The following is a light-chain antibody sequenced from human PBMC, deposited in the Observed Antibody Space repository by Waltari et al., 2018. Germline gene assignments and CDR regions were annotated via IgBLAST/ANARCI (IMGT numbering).Light chain of an antibody. CDR1: QSVSSN. J-gene: IGKJ4*01. V-gene: IGKV3-15*01. CDR3: QQYNTWLT. CDR2: GAS. Sequence: ELVMTQSPVTLSVSPGERATLSCRASQSVSSNLAWYQQKPGQAPRLLIHGASTRATGIPARFSGSGSGTEFTLTISSLQSEDFAVYYCQQYNTWLTFGGGTKVEIK.